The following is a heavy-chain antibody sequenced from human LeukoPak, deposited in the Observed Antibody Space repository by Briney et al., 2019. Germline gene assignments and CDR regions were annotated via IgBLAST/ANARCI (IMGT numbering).Heavy chain of an antibody. D-gene: IGHD5-12*01. J-gene: IGHJ4*02. Sequence: SETLSLTCAVYGGSFSGYYWSWIRQPPGKGLEWIGEINHSGSTNYNPSLKSRVTISVDTSKNQFSLKLSSVTAADTAVYYCARPRPLRGARYGGYDFDYWGQGTLVTVSS. CDR3: ARPRPLRGARYGGYDFDY. CDR1: GGSFSGYY. CDR2: INHSGST. V-gene: IGHV4-34*01.